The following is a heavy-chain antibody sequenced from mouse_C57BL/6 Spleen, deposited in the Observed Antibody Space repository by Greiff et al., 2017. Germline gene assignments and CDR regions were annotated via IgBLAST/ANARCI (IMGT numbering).Heavy chain of an antibody. V-gene: IGHV14-1*01. D-gene: IGHD2-1*01. Sequence: EVQLQQSGAELVRPGASVKLSCTASGFNIKDYYMHWVKQRPEQGLEWIGRIDPEDGDTEYAPKFQGKATMTADTSSNTAYLQLSSLTSEDTAVYYCTTWVSIYGNYPYFDYWGQGTTLTVSS. J-gene: IGHJ2*01. CDR1: GFNIKDYY. CDR2: IDPEDGDT. CDR3: TTWVSIYGNYPYFDY.